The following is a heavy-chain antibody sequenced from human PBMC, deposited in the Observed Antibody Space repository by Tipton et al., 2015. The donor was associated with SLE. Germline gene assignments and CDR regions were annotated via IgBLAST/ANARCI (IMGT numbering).Heavy chain of an antibody. V-gene: IGHV1-18*01. J-gene: IGHJ3*02. D-gene: IGHD3-10*01. CDR3: ARDARTSMVRGVDAFDI. Sequence: QSGAEVKKPGASVKVSCKASGYTFTSYGISWVRQAPGQGLEWMGWISAYNGNTNYAQNLQGRVTMTTDTSTSTAYMELRSLRSDDTAVYYCARDARTSMVRGVDAFDIWGQGTMVTVSS. CDR1: GYTFTSYG. CDR2: ISAYNGNT.